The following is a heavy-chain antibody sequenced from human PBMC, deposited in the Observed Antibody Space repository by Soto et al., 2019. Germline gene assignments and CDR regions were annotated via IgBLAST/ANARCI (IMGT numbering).Heavy chain of an antibody. J-gene: IGHJ4*02. CDR1: GFTFSNYV. V-gene: IGHV3-74*01. CDR3: ASNLDCLLFDY. CDR2: VSHDTSTT. D-gene: IGHD3-9*01. Sequence: GGSRRLSCALSGFTFSNYVMHWDGQAPGKGLGFVSRVSHDTSTTTYADSVNGRFTISRNNTNNTLYLQMNSLRDEDTSVYYSASNLDCLLFDYWGQGTPVTVSS.